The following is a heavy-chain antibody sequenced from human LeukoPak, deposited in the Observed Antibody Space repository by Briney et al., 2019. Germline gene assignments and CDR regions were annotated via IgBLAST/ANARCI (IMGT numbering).Heavy chain of an antibody. V-gene: IGHV1-69*05. CDR3: AREHRAVVVPVATSREVDIVATDDLA. J-gene: IGHJ4*02. D-gene: IGHD2-2*01. CDR1: GYTFTGYY. Sequence: SVKVSCKASGYTFTGYYVHWVRQAPGQGLEWMGGIIPIFGTANYAQKFQGRVTITTDESTSTAYMELSSLRSEDTAVYYCAREHRAVVVPVATSREVDIVATDDLAWGQGTLVTVSS. CDR2: IIPIFGTA.